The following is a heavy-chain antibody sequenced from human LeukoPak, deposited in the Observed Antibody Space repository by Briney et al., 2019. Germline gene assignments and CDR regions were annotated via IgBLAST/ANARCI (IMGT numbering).Heavy chain of an antibody. CDR3: VSFYETY. J-gene: IGHJ4*02. CDR2: INGGGSWT. CDR1: GNYW. Sequence: PGGSLRLSCAVSGNYWMHWVRQAPGKGLVWVSHINGGGSWTTYADSVKGRFTISKDNAKNTVYLQMNNLRAEDTAVYYCVSFYETYWGRGTLVTVSS. D-gene: IGHD2-2*01. V-gene: IGHV3-74*01.